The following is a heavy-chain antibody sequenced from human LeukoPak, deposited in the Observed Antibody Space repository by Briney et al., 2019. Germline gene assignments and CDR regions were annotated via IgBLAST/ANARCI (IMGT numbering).Heavy chain of an antibody. CDR2: IYHSGST. D-gene: IGHD6-13*01. V-gene: IGHV4-30-2*01. CDR3: ARASSSWYYYYGMDV. Sequence: SETLSLTCTVSGGSISSGGYSWSWIRQPPGKGLEWIGYIYHSGSTYYNPSLKSRVTISVDRSKNQFSLKLSSVTAADTAVYYCARASSSWYYYYGMDVWGQGTTVTVSS. CDR1: GGSISSGGYS. J-gene: IGHJ6*02.